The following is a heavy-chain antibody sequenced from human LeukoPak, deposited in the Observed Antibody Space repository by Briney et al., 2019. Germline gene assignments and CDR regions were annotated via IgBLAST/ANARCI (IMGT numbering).Heavy chain of an antibody. D-gene: IGHD4-17*01. Sequence: PGGSLRLSCVVSGFPFSNYSMNWVRQAPGKGLEWIGEINHSGSTNYNPSLKSRVTISVDTSKNQFSLKLSSVTAADTAFYYCARAHWFLDYGDHPAVRNWFDPWGQGTLVTVSS. J-gene: IGHJ5*02. V-gene: IGHV4-34*01. CDR1: GFPFSNYS. CDR3: ARAHWFLDYGDHPAVRNWFDP. CDR2: INHSGST.